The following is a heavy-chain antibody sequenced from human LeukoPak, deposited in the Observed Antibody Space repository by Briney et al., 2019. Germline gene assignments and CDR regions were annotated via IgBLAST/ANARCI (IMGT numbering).Heavy chain of an antibody. CDR1: GFTLSDYY. J-gene: IGHJ4*02. CDR2: ISSSGTTI. V-gene: IGHV3-11*01. D-gene: IGHD3-10*01. CDR3: ANRRGVPPWFDY. Sequence: GGSLRLSCAASGFTLSDYYMSWIRQAPGKGLEWVSYISSSGTTIYNADSVKGRFTISRDNAKNSLFLQMNSLRAEDTAVYYCANRRGVPPWFDYWGQGTLVTVSS.